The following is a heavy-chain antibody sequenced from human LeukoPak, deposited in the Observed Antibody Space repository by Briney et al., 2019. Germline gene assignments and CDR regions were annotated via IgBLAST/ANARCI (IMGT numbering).Heavy chain of an antibody. CDR2: INPDGNKK. J-gene: IGHJ4*02. CDR1: GLTFSSSW. V-gene: IGHV3-7*01. CDR3: ARVLAAGELDY. D-gene: IGHD7-27*01. Sequence: GGSLRLSCAVSGLTFSSSWMDWVRQAPGKGLEWVASINPDGNKKYSADSVKGRFTISRDNAENSLYLQMNSLRVEDTAFYYCARVLAAGELDYWGQGTLVTVSS.